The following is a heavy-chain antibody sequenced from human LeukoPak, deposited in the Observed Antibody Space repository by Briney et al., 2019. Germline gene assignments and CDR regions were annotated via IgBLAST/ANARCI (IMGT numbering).Heavy chain of an antibody. CDR1: GFTFTSSA. CDR2: IVVGSGNT. J-gene: IGHJ4*02. D-gene: IGHD2-15*01. CDR3: ARDFSIVVVAATDYFDY. Sequence: ASVKVSCKASGFTFTSSAMQWVRQARGQRLEWIGWIVVGSGNTNYAQKFQERVTMTTDTSTSTAYMELRSLRSDDTAVYYCARDFSIVVVAATDYFDYWGQGTLVTVSS. V-gene: IGHV1-58*02.